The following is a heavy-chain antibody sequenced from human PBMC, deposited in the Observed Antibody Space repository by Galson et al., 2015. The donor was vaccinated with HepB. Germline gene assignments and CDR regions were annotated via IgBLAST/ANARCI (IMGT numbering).Heavy chain of an antibody. CDR1: GYTFTGYY. J-gene: IGHJ6*03. CDR3: ARGTVTAYYYHYYMDV. D-gene: IGHD4-11*01. Sequence: SVKVSCKASGYTFTGYYMHWVRQAPGQGLEWMGWINPNSGGTNYAQKFQGRVTMTRDTSISTAYMELSRLRSDDTAVYYCARGTVTAYYYHYYMDVWGKGTTVTVSS. V-gene: IGHV1-2*02. CDR2: INPNSGGT.